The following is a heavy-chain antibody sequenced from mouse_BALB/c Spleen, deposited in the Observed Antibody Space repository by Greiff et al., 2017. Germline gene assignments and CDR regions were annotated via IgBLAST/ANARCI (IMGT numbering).Heavy chain of an antibody. Sequence: QVQLQQPGSELVRPGASVKLSCKASGHTFTSYWMHWVKQRPGQGLEWIGNIDPYYGGTSYNQKFKGKATLTVDKSSSTAYMQLKSLTSEDSAVYYCARGGSSTMITTGRFAYWGQGTLVTVSA. J-gene: IGHJ3*01. CDR3: ARGGSSTMITTGRFAY. D-gene: IGHD2-4*01. CDR1: GHTFTSYW. V-gene: IGHV1-53*01. CDR2: IDPYYGGT.